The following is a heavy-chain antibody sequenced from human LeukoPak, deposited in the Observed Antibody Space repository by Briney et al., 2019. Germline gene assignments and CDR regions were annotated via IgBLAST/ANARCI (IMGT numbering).Heavy chain of an antibody. V-gene: IGHV3-53*01. D-gene: IGHD3-10*01. CDR3: AREPWFGATKLIDY. J-gene: IGHJ4*02. CDR2: IYSGGTT. Sequence: GGSLRLSCAASGFAVSNTYMTWVRQAPGQGLEWISTIYSGGTTYSQDSVKGRSIISRDTSTNTIYLQMIRLRAEDTPLYYCAREPWFGATKLIDYWGQGTLVTVSS. CDR1: GFAVSNTY.